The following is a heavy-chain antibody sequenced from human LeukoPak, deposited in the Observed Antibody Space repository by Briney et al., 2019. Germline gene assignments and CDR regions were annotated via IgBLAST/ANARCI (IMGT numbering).Heavy chain of an antibody. J-gene: IGHJ4*02. CDR1: GGSISSYY. V-gene: IGHV4-59*01. Sequence: SGTLSLTCTVSGGSISSYYWSWIRQPPGKGLEWIGFIYDSGSTNYNSSLKSRVTISVDTSKNQFSLKLSSVTAADTAVYYCARGGIIVGVDYWGLGTLVTVSS. D-gene: IGHD1-26*01. CDR2: IYDSGST. CDR3: ARGGIIVGVDY.